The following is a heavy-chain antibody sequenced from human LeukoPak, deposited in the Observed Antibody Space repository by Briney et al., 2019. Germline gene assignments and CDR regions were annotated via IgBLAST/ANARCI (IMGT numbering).Heavy chain of an antibody. D-gene: IGHD2-2*01. CDR3: ARDQGDYYCSSTTCSGGAFDF. J-gene: IGHJ3*01. CDR1: GYSFTGYY. V-gene: IGHV1-2*02. Sequence: GASVKVSCKASGYSFTGYYLNWVRQAPGQGLEWMGWINSDSGDTKYAQKFQGRVTMTRDTSISIAYMELSSLMSDDMAVYYCARDQGDYYCSSTTCSGGAFDFWGQGTMVTVSS. CDR2: INSDSGDT.